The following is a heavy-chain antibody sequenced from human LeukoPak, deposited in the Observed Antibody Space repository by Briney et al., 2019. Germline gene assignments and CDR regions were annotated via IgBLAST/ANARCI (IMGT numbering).Heavy chain of an antibody. D-gene: IGHD5-12*01. CDR2: INPNGDLT. CDR1: ENTFTNYY. J-gene: IGHJ3*02. V-gene: IGHV1-46*01. Sequence: ASVKVSCKASENTFTNYYMHWVRQAPGQGLEWLGIINPNGDLTNYAQTFQGRVTMTRDTSISTAYMELSRLRSDDTAVYYCAREDIARDDAFDIWGQGTMVTVSS. CDR3: AREDIARDDAFDI.